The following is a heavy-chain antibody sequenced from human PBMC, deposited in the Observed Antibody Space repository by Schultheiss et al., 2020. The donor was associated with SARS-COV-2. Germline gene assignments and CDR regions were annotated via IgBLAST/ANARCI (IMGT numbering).Heavy chain of an antibody. CDR1: GFTFSSYS. D-gene: IGHD2-15*01. V-gene: IGHV3-21*01. J-gene: IGHJ3*02. Sequence: GESLKIPCAVSGFTFSSYSMNWVRQAPGKGLEWVSSISSRSSYIYYADSVKGRFTISRDKAKNSLYLQMDSLRAEDTAVYYCARDRLGSWGLWKGVVAATNAFDIWGQGTMVTVSS. CDR3: ARDRLGSWGLWKGVVAATNAFDI. CDR2: ISSRSSYI.